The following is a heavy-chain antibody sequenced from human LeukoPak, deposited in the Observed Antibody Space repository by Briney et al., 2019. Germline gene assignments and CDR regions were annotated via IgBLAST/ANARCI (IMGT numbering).Heavy chain of an antibody. CDR1: GFTFSSYS. J-gene: IGHJ4*02. V-gene: IGHV3-21*01. D-gene: IGHD1-26*01. Sequence: PGGSLRLSCAASGFTFSSYSMNWVRQAPGKGLEWVSSISSSSSYIYYADSVKGRFTISRDNAKNSLYLQMNSLRAEDTAVYYCARGGGGSLLPLWWGQGTLVTVSS. CDR2: ISSSSSYI. CDR3: ARGGGGSLLPLW.